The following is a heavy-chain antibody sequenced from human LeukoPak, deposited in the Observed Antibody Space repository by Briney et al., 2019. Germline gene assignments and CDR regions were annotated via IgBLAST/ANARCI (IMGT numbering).Heavy chain of an antibody. V-gene: IGHV4-59*08. D-gene: IGHD3-22*01. J-gene: IGHJ3*02. CDR3: ARRRPTDYYDSSGYSVGAFDI. Sequence: SETLSLTCTVSGGSISSYYWSWIRQPPGKGLEWIGYIYYSGSTNYNPSLKSRVTISVDTSKNQFSLKLSSVTAADTAVYYCARRRPTDYYDSSGYSVGAFDIWGQGTMVTVSS. CDR2: IYYSGST. CDR1: GGSISSYY.